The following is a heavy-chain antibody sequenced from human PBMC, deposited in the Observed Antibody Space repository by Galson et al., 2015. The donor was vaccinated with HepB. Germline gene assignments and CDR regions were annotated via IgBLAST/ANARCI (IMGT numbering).Heavy chain of an antibody. CDR2: IDWDDDE. V-gene: IGHV2-70*04. CDR1: GFSLTTTKMR. CDR3: ARSRVSTRPFHFDY. J-gene: IGHJ4*02. D-gene: IGHD6-6*01. Sequence: PALVKPTQTLTLTCTFSGFSLTTTKMRVSWIRQPPGKALEWLARIDWDDDEFYSASLETRLTISKDTSRNQVVLTMTNMDPVDTATYYCARSRVSTRPFHFDYWGPGILVTVSS.